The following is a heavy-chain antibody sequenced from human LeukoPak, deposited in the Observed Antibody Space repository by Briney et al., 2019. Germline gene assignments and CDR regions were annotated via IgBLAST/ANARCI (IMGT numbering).Heavy chain of an antibody. CDR3: ARDQEAFDY. CDR1: GYSFTSNY. CDR2: IYPRDGST. Sequence: ASVKVSCKASGYSFTSNYIHWVRQAPGQGLEWMGMIYPRDGSTSYAQKFQGRVTVTRDTSTSTVHIELSGLRSEDTAVYYCARDQEAFDYWGQGTLVTVSS. V-gene: IGHV1-46*01. J-gene: IGHJ4*02.